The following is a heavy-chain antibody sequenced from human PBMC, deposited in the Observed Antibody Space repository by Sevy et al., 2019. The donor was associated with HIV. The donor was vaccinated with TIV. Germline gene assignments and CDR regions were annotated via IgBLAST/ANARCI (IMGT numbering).Heavy chain of an antibody. J-gene: IGHJ6*02. CDR3: ARVPFRDIVVVPAAGRYYYYGMDV. Sequence: GGSLRLSCAASGFTFSSYSMNWVRQAPGKGLEWVSYISSSSSTIYYADSVKGRCTISRDNAKNSLYLQMNSLRAEDTAVYYCARVPFRDIVVVPAAGRYYYYGMDVWGQGTTVTVSS. CDR2: ISSSSSTI. V-gene: IGHV3-48*01. D-gene: IGHD2-2*01. CDR1: GFTFSSYS.